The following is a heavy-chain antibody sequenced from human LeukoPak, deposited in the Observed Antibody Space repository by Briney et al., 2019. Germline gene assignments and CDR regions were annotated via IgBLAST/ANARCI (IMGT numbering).Heavy chain of an antibody. V-gene: IGHV3-7*03. D-gene: IGHD1-26*01. CDR2: IKEDGSEK. CDR1: GFTFSTYW. Sequence: GGSLRLSCAASGFTFSTYWMSWVRQAPGKGLEWVANIKEDGSEKYYGDSVKGRFTISRDNSKNTLYLQMNSLRAEDTAVYYCAKEGGSYYPFDYWGQGTLVTVSS. CDR3: AKEGGSYYPFDY. J-gene: IGHJ4*02.